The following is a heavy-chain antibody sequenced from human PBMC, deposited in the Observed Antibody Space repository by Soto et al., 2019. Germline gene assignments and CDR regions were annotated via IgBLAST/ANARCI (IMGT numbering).Heavy chain of an antibody. CDR2: IWYDGSNK. CDR1: GFTFSSYG. D-gene: IGHD1-26*01. CDR3: ARDYTVYGDSGSYQMGNDAFDI. Sequence: QVQLVESGGGVVQPGRSLRLSCAASGFTFSSYGMHWVRQAPGKGLEWVAGIWYDGSNKYYADSVKGRFTISRDNSKNTLYLQMNSLRAEDKAVYYCARDYTVYGDSGSYQMGNDAFDIWGQGTMVTVSS. V-gene: IGHV3-33*01. J-gene: IGHJ3*02.